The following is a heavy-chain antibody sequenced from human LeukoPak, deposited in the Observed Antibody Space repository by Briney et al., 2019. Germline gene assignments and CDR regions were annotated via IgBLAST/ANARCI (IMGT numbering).Heavy chain of an antibody. CDR2: AYYTGDI. J-gene: IGHJ6*02. V-gene: IGHV4-39*01. CDR3: GRHVSNGWDYHYGLDV. D-gene: IGHD6-19*01. CDR1: GGSVASTGRY. Sequence: SETLSLTCTVSGGSVASTGRYWGWIRQPPGTGLEWIGSAYYTGDIYSPPSLKSRLTISVDTSKNQFALTLSSVTAADTAVYYCGRHVSNGWDYHYGLDVWGRGTTVTVSS.